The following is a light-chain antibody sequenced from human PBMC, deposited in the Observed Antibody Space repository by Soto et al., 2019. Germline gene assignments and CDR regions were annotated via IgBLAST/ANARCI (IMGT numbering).Light chain of an antibody. V-gene: IGKV1-12*01. CDR1: QYISSW. CDR3: QQANSCPWT. Sequence: DIQMTQSPSSVSASVGDRVTITCRASQYISSWLGWYQQKPGKAPKLLIYAASRLQIGVPSRFSGSESGTDFTLTISSLQTEDSATYYCQQANSCPWTFGQGTKVEIK. CDR2: AAS. J-gene: IGKJ1*01.